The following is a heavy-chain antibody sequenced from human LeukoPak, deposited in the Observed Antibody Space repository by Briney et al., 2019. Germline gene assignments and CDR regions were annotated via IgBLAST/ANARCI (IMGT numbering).Heavy chain of an antibody. V-gene: IGHV3-11*01. D-gene: IGHD2-15*01. CDR3: ARVLRYCSGGNCYSGGLGYMDV. J-gene: IGHJ6*03. Sequence: GGSLRLSCAASGFHFSDYMMRWSGPAPGKGLGGFSSIRRCGSTKYYADSVKGRFTISRDNAKNSLFLQMISLRAEDTAVYYCARVLRYCSGGNCYSGGLGYMDVWGKGTTVTISS. CDR1: GFHFSDYM. CDR2: IRRCGSTK.